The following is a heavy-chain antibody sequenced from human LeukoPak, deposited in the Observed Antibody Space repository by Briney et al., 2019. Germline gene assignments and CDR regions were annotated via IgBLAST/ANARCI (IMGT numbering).Heavy chain of an antibody. CDR1: TFAFSSYD. CDR3: ARDLVSGAYTFDF. Sequence: PGGSLRLSCAASTFAFSSYDINWVRQAPGKRLEWLSYISSSGITIYYADSVKGRFTISRDNARNSVYLQMNSLRAGDTAVYYCARDLVSGAYTFDFWGHGTMVTVSS. CDR2: ISSSGITI. V-gene: IGHV3-48*03. D-gene: IGHD3-16*01. J-gene: IGHJ3*01.